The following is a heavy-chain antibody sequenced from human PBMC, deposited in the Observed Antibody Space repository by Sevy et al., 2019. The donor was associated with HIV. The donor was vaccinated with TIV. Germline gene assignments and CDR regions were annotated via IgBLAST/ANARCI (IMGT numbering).Heavy chain of an antibody. CDR3: ARQWESYLVHFGVDV. J-gene: IGHJ6*02. D-gene: IGHD3-16*01. CDR2: ISYDGSNK. Sequence: GGSLRLSCAASGFTFSNSAMHWVRQAPGKGLEWVAVISYDGSNKYYAESVTGRFTISRDNSKSTLFLQMNSLRPEDTAVYYCARQWESYLVHFGVDVWGQGTTVTVSS. V-gene: IGHV3-30-3*01. CDR1: GFTFSNSA.